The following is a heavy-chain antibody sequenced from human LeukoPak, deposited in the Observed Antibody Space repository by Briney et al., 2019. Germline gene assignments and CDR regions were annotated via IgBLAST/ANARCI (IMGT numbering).Heavy chain of an antibody. CDR2: ISYDGSNK. V-gene: IGHV3-30*18. D-gene: IGHD3-22*01. CDR3: AKYDSSGSLDY. J-gene: IGHJ4*02. CDR1: GFTFSSYG. Sequence: PGGSLRLSCAASGFTFSSYGMHWVRQAPSKGLEWVAVISYDGSNKYYADSVKGRFTISRDNSKNTLYLQMNSLRAEDTAVYYCAKYDSSGSLDYWGQGTLVTVSS.